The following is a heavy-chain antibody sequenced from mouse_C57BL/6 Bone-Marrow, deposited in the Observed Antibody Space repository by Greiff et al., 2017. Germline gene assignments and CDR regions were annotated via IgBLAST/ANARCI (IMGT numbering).Heavy chain of an antibody. CDR2: IDPSDSET. V-gene: IGHV1-52*01. D-gene: IGHD3-2*02. Sequence: QVQLKQPGAELVRPGSSVKLSCKASGYTFTSYWMHWVKQRPIQGLEWIGNIDPSDSETHYNQKFKDKATLTVDKSSSTAYMQLSSLTSEDSAVXYCARGGAAQVRNYFDYWGQGTTLTVSS. CDR3: ARGGAAQVRNYFDY. J-gene: IGHJ2*01. CDR1: GYTFTSYW.